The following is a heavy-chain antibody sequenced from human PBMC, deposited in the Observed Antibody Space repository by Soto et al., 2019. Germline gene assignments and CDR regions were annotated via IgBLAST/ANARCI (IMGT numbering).Heavy chain of an antibody. CDR1: GGSIISTFYY. CDR2: IHYSGET. V-gene: IGHV4-39*01. J-gene: IGHJ5*02. Sequence: SETLSLTCTGSGGSIISTFYYWGWLRQPPGRGLEWIANIHYSGETHYSPSLKSRVAISVDTSKSQFSLTLNSVTAADTAVYYCARRPDFRDHGWFDPWGQGILVTVSS. CDR3: ARRPDFRDHGWFDP. D-gene: IGHD4-17*01.